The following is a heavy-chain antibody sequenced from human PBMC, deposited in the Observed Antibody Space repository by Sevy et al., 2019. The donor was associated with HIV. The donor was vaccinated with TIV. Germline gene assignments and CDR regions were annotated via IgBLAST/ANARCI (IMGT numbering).Heavy chain of an antibody. D-gene: IGHD3-10*01. CDR2: IHSNGNT. V-gene: IGHV4-59*13. CDR3: ARYFGSGTCFDY. CDR1: GGSISNYY. J-gene: IGHJ4*02. Sequence: SETPSLTCTVSGGSISNYYWDWIRQPPGKGLEWIGYIHSNGNTNYNPSLKSRVTISVDTSKNQFSLKLNSVTAADTAVYYCARYFGSGTCFDYWGQGTLVTVSS.